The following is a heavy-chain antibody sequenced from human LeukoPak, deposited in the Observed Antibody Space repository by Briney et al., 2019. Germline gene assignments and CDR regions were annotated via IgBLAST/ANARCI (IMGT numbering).Heavy chain of an antibody. J-gene: IGHJ5*02. V-gene: IGHV4-39*07. D-gene: IGHD3-10*01. CDR3: AQVRGVMKWYNWFDP. CDR1: SGSISTSNYY. Sequence: PSETLSLTCTVSSGSISTSNYYWGWVRQPPGKALEWIGNIFYSGSTYYSPSLKSRVTISVDTSKNQFSLKLSSVTAADTAVYYCAQVRGVMKWYNWFDPWGQGTLVTVSS. CDR2: IFYSGST.